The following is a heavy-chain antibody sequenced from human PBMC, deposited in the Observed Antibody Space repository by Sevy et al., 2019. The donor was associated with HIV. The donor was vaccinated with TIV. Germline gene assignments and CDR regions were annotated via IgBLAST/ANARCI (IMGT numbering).Heavy chain of an antibody. CDR1: GFTFSTYD. J-gene: IGHJ6*02. CDR3: ARGRKTTQEWLEELDYYYGVVV. CDR2: IRYDGSKK. Sequence: GGSLRLSCAASGFTFSTYDMHWVRQAPGKGLEWVAYIRYDGSKKYYADSVRGRFTISRDNSKNTLYLQMNSLRAEDTAVYYCARGRKTTQEWLEELDYYYGVVVWGQGTTVTVSS. D-gene: IGHD2-8*01. V-gene: IGHV3-30*02.